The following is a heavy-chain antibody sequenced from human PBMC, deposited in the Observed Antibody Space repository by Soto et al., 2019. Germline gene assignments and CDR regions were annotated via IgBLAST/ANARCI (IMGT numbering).Heavy chain of an antibody. CDR1: GFTFSSYA. Sequence: GGSLRLSCAASGFTFSSYAMHWVRQAPGKGLEWVAVISYDGSNKYYADSVKGRFTISRDNSKNTLYLQMNSLRAEDTAGYYCARDRVSVTVAATRYYYYYGMDVWGQGTTVTVSS. D-gene: IGHD2-15*01. CDR2: ISYDGSNK. V-gene: IGHV3-30-3*01. J-gene: IGHJ6*02. CDR3: ARDRVSVTVAATRYYYYYGMDV.